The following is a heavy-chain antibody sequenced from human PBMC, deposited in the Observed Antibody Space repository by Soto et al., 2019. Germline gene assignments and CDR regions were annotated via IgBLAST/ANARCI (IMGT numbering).Heavy chain of an antibody. CDR3: ARAPHHEIMTGLDS. J-gene: IGHJ4*02. CDR1: GGSVSSDIYY. D-gene: IGHD3-9*01. V-gene: IGHV4-61*01. Sequence: SETLSLTCNVSGGSVSSDIYYWQWIRQTPGKRLEWIGQIHSSGSTVHNPSLTSRVTISVDTSKNQFSLRLTSVTAADTAIYFCARAPHHEIMTGLDSWGPGTQVTVSS. CDR2: IHSSGST.